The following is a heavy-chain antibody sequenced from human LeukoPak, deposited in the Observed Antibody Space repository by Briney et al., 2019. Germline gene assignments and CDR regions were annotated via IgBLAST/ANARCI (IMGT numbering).Heavy chain of an antibody. Sequence: ASVKVSCKASGYTFTNYGITWVRQAPGQGLEWMGWISPYNGNTNYAQKLQGRVTMTTDTSTTTAYMELRSLRSDDTALYYCATGGGWQPTDYGDHVYWGQGTLVTVSS. V-gene: IGHV1-18*01. CDR3: ATGGGWQPTDYGDHVY. J-gene: IGHJ4*02. CDR2: ISPYNGNT. CDR1: GYTFTNYG. D-gene: IGHD4-17*01.